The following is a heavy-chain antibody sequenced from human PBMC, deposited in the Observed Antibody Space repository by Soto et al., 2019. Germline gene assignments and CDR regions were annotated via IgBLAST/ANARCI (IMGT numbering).Heavy chain of an antibody. V-gene: IGHV3-23*01. D-gene: IGHD6-19*01. CDR1: GFTFSSYA. Sequence: VGSLRLSCAASGFTFSSYAMTWVRQAPGKGLEWVPAISGSGGDTYFADSVKGRFTISRDNSKNTLSLQMNSLRAEDTAVYYCAKASASSGSWLFDYWGRGALVTVSS. CDR3: AKASASSGSWLFDY. J-gene: IGHJ4*02. CDR2: ISGSGGDT.